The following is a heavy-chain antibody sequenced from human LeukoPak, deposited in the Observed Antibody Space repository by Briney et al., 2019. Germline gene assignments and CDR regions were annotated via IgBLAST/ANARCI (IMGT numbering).Heavy chain of an antibody. V-gene: IGHV3-23*01. CDR3: AKAGNGDCYSE. D-gene: IGHD2-21*02. J-gene: IGHJ4*02. CDR1: GFTFSNYA. CDR2: ISGSGGST. Sequence: GGSLRLSCAASGFTFSNYAMSWVRQAPGKGLEWVSAISGSGGSTYYADSVKGRFTISRDNFKNTLYLQMNSLRAEDTAVYYCAKAGNGDCYSEWGQGTLVTVSS.